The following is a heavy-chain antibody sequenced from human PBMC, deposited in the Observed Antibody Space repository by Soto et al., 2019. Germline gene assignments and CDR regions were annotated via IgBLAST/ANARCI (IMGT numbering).Heavy chain of an antibody. CDR2: IDPSDSFT. V-gene: IGHV5-10-1*01. CDR1: GYSFANYW. Sequence: PGESLKISCKGLGYSFANYWIAWVRQMPGKGLEWMGRIDPSDSFTNYTPPFEGHVTISADKSMSTAYLQWNSLKTSDTAMYYCARLSFLSGYMPGDYWSQGTLVTVSS. J-gene: IGHJ4*02. CDR3: ARLSFLSGYMPGDY. D-gene: IGHD3-3*01.